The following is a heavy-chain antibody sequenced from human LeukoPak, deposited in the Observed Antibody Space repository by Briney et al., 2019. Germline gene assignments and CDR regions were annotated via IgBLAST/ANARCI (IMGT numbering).Heavy chain of an antibody. D-gene: IGHD6-13*01. CDR2: INHSGST. CDR1: GGSFSGYY. Sequence: SETLSLTCAVYGGSFSGYYWSWICQPPGKGLEWIGEINHSGSTNYNPSLKSRVTISVDTSKNQFSLKLSSVTAADTAVYYCARLQAAAGYYYMDVWGKGTTVTVSS. CDR3: ARLQAAAGYYYMDV. V-gene: IGHV4-34*01. J-gene: IGHJ6*03.